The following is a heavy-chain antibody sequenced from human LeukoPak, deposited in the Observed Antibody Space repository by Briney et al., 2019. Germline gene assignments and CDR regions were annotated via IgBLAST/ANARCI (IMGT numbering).Heavy chain of an antibody. CDR1: GGSLTSGSYY. D-gene: IGHD2-2*01. CDR2: IYTSGST. J-gene: IGHJ6*03. Sequence: SQTLSLTPTLSGGSLTSGSYYTSSIRQPPGNGLEWIGRIYTSGSTNYNPSLKSRVTISVDTSKNQFSLKLSSVTAAATAVYYCARARFGVTSSFYYYYMDVWGKGTTVTVSS. V-gene: IGHV4-61*02. CDR3: ARARFGVTSSFYYYYMDV.